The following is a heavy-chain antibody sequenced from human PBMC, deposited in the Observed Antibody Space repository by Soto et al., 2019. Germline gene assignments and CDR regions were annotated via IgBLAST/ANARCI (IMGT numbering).Heavy chain of an antibody. V-gene: IGHV3-30-3*01. J-gene: IGHJ6*02. CDR2: ISYDGSNK. CDR1: GFTFSSYA. D-gene: IGHD6-19*01. CDR3: ARGVPIAVADPYYYGMDV. Sequence: GGSLRLSCAASGFTFSSYAMHWVRQAPGKGLEWVAVISYDGSNKYYADSVKGRFTISRDNSKNTLYLQMNSLRAEDTAVYYCARGVPIAVADPYYYGMDVWGQGTTVTVSS.